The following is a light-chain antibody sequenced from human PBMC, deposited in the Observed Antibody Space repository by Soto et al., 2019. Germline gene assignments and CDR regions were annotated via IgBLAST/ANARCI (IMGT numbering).Light chain of an antibody. J-gene: IGLJ2*01. Sequence: QSALTQPPSASGSPGQSVTISCTGTSTDVGAYNYVSWYQQHPGKAPKLMIYEVTKRPSGVPDRFSGSKSGNTASLTISGLQAEDEADYYCSSYTTSSTVVIGGGTKLTVL. V-gene: IGLV2-8*01. CDR1: STDVGAYNY. CDR3: SSYTTSSTVV. CDR2: EVT.